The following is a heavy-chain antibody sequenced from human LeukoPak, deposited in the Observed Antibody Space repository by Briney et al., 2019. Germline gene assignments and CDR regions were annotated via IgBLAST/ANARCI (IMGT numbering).Heavy chain of an antibody. V-gene: IGHV5-51*01. Sequence: GESLKISCKGSGYSFSSFWIAWVRQMPGKGLEWVGIIFPGDSDTRYRPSLQGQVTISVDKSIDTAFLQWSSLKASDSAIYYCARLTSFADLLTATRRSWFDPWGQGTLVTVSS. CDR2: IFPGDSDT. D-gene: IGHD2-21*02. CDR1: GYSFSSFW. CDR3: ARLTSFADLLTATRRSWFDP. J-gene: IGHJ5*02.